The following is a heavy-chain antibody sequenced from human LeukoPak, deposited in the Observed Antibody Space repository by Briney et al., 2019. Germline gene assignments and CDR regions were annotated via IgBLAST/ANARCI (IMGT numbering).Heavy chain of an antibody. CDR1: GYTFTSYD. D-gene: IGHD3-3*01. CDR2: MNPNSGNT. V-gene: IGHV1-8*01. J-gene: IGHJ4*02. CDR3: ARAMYYDFWSGYPPFDY. Sequence: ASVKVSCKASGYTFTSYDINWVRQATGQGLEWMGWMNPNSGNTGYAQKFQGRVTMTRNTSISTAYMGLSSLRSEDTAVYYCARAMYYDFWSGYPPFDYWGQGTLVTVSS.